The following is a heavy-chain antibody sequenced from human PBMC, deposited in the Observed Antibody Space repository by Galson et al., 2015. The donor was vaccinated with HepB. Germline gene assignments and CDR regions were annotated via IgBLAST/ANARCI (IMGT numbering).Heavy chain of an antibody. CDR3: AKDLAVAGTHAFDI. CDR1: GFTFSSYG. D-gene: IGHD6-19*01. V-gene: IGHV3-30*02. CDR2: IRYDGSNK. J-gene: IGHJ3*02. Sequence: SLRLSCAASGFTFSSYGMHWVRQAPGKGLEWVAFIRYDGSNKYYADSVKGRFTISRDNSKNTLYLQMNSLRAEDTAVYYCAKDLAVAGTHAFDIWGQGTMVTVSS.